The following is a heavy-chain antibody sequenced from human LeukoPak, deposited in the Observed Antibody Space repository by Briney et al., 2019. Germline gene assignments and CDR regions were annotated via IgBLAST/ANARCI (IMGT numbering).Heavy chain of an antibody. J-gene: IGHJ4*02. CDR3: ARQRYYYDSSGYSALSYFDY. CDR1: GGSISSSSYY. D-gene: IGHD3-22*01. Sequence: SETLSLTCTVSGGSISSSSYYWGWIRQPPGKGLEWIGSIYSSGSTYYNPSLKSRVTKSVDTSKNQFSLKLTSVTAADTAVYYCARQRYYYDSSGYSALSYFDYWGQGTLVTVSS. CDR2: IYSSGST. V-gene: IGHV4-39*01.